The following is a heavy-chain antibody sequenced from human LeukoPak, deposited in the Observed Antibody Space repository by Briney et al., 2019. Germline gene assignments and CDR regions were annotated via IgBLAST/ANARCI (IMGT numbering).Heavy chain of an antibody. V-gene: IGHV3-7*03. CDR2: IKQDGSEK. CDR1: GFIFSTYN. Sequence: GGSLRLSCAASGFIFSTYNMHWVRQAPGKGLEWVANIKQDGSEKQYVDSVKGRFAISRDNAKKSLYLQINTLRAEDTAVYYCVRGPHIAATSYWGQGTLVTVSS. J-gene: IGHJ4*02. D-gene: IGHD6-25*01. CDR3: VRGPHIAATSY.